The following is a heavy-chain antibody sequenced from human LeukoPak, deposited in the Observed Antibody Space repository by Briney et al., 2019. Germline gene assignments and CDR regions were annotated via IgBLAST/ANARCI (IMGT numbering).Heavy chain of an antibody. CDR2: IIVRVGNT. Sequence: ASVTVSCKASGYTFTSYGIIWVRQAPGQGLEWMGWIIVRVGNTEYAQKFQDRVTMTTDTSTTTAYMELTSLRSDDTAMHYCARDRYYGLGSHPEGGGMDVWGQGTTVTVSS. CDR3: ARDRYYGLGSHPEGGGMDV. V-gene: IGHV1-18*01. J-gene: IGHJ6*02. CDR1: GYTFTSYG. D-gene: IGHD3-10*01.